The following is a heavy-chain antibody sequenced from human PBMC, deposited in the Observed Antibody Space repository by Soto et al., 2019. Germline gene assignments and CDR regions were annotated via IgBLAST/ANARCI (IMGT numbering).Heavy chain of an antibody. D-gene: IGHD1-26*01. CDR2: ISSNGGST. V-gene: IGHV3-64D*06. Sequence: PGGSLRLSCSASGFTFSTYAMHWVRQAPGKGLEYVSGISSNGGSTYYADSVKGTFIISRDNSKSTVNLQMTTVRPEDTAVYYCVKGGKGNSGSRGTDYWGQGTLVTVSS. CDR1: GFTFSTYA. CDR3: VKGGKGNSGSRGTDY. J-gene: IGHJ4*02.